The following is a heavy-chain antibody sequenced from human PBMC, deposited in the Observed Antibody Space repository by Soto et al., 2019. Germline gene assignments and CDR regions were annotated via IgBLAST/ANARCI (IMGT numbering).Heavy chain of an antibody. CDR1: GFDFSNAW. D-gene: IGHD3-9*01. CDR3: AKDRYFAYFDY. V-gene: IGHV3-30*18. CDR2: ISYDGSNK. J-gene: IGHJ4*02. Sequence: PGGSLRLSCAASGFDFSNAWMSWVRQAPGKGLEWVAVISYDGSNKYYADSVKGRFTISRDNSKNTLYLQMNSLRAEDTAVYYCAKDRYFAYFDYWGQGTLVTVSS.